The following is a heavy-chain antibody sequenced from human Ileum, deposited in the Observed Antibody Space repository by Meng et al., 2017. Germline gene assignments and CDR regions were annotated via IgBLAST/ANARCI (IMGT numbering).Heavy chain of an antibody. CDR3: AREGVPGTVDY. Sequence: EVHLVESGGDLVQPGGSRRLSCAASGFIFRSYSMHWVRQAPGKGLEYVSVISGDGRATYYTDSVEGRFTISRDNSKNTLYLQMDSLRTDDTALYYCAREGVPGTVDYWGQGTLVTVSS. J-gene: IGHJ4*02. CDR2: ISGDGRAT. V-gene: IGHV3-64*07. D-gene: IGHD2-8*01. CDR1: GFIFRSYS.